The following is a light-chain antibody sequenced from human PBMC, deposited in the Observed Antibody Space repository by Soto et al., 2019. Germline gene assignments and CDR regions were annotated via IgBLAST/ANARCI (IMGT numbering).Light chain of an antibody. CDR3: PQDYNYPHT. Sequence: AIQMTQSPSSLSASVGDRVTITCRASQGIRSDLGWYQQKPGIAPKLLIYGASTLQSGVPSRFSGSGSGTDFTLTISSLQPEDFATYYCPQDYNYPHTFGQGTKVDIK. CDR1: QGIRSD. V-gene: IGKV1-6*01. CDR2: GAS. J-gene: IGKJ2*01.